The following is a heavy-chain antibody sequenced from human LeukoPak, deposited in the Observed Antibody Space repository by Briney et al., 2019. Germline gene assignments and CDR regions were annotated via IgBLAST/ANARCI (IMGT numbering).Heavy chain of an antibody. Sequence: PGGSLRLSCAASGFTFNIYNMNWVRQTPGKGLELVSFINKRSDSVYYADSVKGRFTISRDNAKNSLYLEMNSLRAEDTAVYYCAIDPSRGVIVVGPPNDAFDIWGQGTMVTVSS. V-gene: IGHV3-21*01. CDR3: AIDPSRGVIVVGPPNDAFDI. CDR2: INKRSDSV. J-gene: IGHJ3*02. D-gene: IGHD3-16*02. CDR1: GFTFNIYN.